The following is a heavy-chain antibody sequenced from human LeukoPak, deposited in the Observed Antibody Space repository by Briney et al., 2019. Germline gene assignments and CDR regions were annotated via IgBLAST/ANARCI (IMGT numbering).Heavy chain of an antibody. Sequence: GGSLRLSCAVSGFNFSNYWMSWVRQAPGKGLEWVANIKHDGSEKYSVASVKGRFTISRDNAKNSVYLQMNSLRAEDTAVYYCARTRVSYWVPELDYWGQGTLVTVSS. CDR3: ARTRVSYWVPELDY. V-gene: IGHV3-7*03. J-gene: IGHJ4*02. CDR2: IKHDGSEK. D-gene: IGHD1-26*01. CDR1: GFNFSNYW.